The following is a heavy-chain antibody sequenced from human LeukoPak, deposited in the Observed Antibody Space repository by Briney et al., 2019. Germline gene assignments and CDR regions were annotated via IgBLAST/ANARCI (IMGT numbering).Heavy chain of an antibody. CDR2: ISGSGGST. D-gene: IGHD6-13*01. CDR1: GFTFSSYA. V-gene: IGHV3-23*01. Sequence: AGGSLRLSCAASGFTFSSYAMSWVRQAPGKGLEWVSAISGSGGSTYYADSVKGRFTISRDNSKNTLYLQMNSLRAEDTAVYYCAKDVSSSWSPYYFDYWGQGTLVTVSS. J-gene: IGHJ4*02. CDR3: AKDVSSSWSPYYFDY.